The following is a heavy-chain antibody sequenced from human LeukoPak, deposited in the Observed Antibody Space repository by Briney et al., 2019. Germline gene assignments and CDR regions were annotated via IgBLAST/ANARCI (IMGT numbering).Heavy chain of an antibody. CDR1: GFTFSDYY. V-gene: IGHV3-11*01. CDR2: ISSSGSTI. J-gene: IGHJ5*02. CDR3: ARETSYYYDSSGYYYEGNWFDP. D-gene: IGHD3-22*01. Sequence: GGSLRLSCAASGFTFSDYYMSWIRQAPGKGLEWVSYISSSGSTIYYADSVKGRFTISRDNAKNSLYLQMNSLRAEDTAVYYCARETSYYYDSSGYYYEGNWFDPWGQGTLVTVSS.